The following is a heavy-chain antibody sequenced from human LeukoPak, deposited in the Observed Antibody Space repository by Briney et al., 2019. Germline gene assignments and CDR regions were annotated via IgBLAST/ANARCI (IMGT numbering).Heavy chain of an antibody. CDR3: ASGFTGPPEAPFYYYYYMDV. CDR2: IYYSGST. Sequence: SETLSLTCTVSGGSISSSSYYWSWIRQPPGKGLEWIGSIYYSGSTYYNPSLKSRVTISVDTSKNQFSLKLSSVTAADTAVYYCASGFTGPPEAPFYYYYYMDVWGKGTTVTVSS. CDR1: GGSISSSSYY. J-gene: IGHJ6*03. D-gene: IGHD3-10*01. V-gene: IGHV4-39*01.